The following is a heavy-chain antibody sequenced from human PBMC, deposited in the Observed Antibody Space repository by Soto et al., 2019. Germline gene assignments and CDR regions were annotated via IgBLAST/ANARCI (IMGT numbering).Heavy chain of an antibody. D-gene: IGHD3-10*01. V-gene: IGHV3-33*01. CDR2: IWYDGSNK. Sequence: QVQLVESGGGVVQPGRSLRLSCAASGFTFSSYGMHWVRQAPGKGLEWVAVIWYDGSNKYYADSVKGRFTISRDNSKNTLYLQMNSLRAEDTAVYYCARDGYYYGSGSYGEFDYWGQGTLVTVSS. CDR1: GFTFSSYG. CDR3: ARDGYYYGSGSYGEFDY. J-gene: IGHJ4*02.